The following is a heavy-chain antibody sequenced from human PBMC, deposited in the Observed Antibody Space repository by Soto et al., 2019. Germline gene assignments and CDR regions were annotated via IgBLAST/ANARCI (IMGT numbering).Heavy chain of an antibody. CDR3: ARVNYGDDVWWFDP. CDR2: IYYSGST. V-gene: IGHV4-59*01. D-gene: IGHD4-17*01. J-gene: IGHJ5*02. Sequence: SETLSLTCTVSGGSISSYYWSWIRQPPGKGLEWIGYIYYSGSTNYNPSLKSRVTISVDTSKNQFSLKLSSVTAADTAVYYCARVNYGDDVWWFDPWGQGTLVTVSS. CDR1: GGSISSYY.